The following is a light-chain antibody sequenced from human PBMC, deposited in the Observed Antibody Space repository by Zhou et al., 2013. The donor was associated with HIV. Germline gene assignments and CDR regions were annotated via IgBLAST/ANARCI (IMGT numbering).Light chain of an antibody. V-gene: IGKV1-39*01. Sequence: DIQMTQSPSSLSASVGDRVTITCRASQSMSNFLNWYQQKPGKAPKLLIYAASSLQSGVPSRFSGSGSATDFTLTISSLQPEDFATYYCQQSYSSPYTFGQGTKLEI. J-gene: IGKJ2*01. CDR1: QSMSNF. CDR3: QQSYSSPYT. CDR2: AAS.